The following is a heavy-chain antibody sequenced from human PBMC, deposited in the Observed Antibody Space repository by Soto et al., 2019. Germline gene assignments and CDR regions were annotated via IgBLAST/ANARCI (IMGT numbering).Heavy chain of an antibody. CDR2: IYGVDSDT. J-gene: IGHJ4*02. CDR3: ASLSRLGPQSAFDY. D-gene: IGHD1-26*01. CDR1: AYIFANYW. V-gene: IGHV5-51*01. Sequence: GESLKISCSASAYIFANYWIGWVRQMPGKGLEWMGIIYGVDSDTKYSPSFQAQVSISADKSILTAYLQWRSLKASDTAMYYCASLSRLGPQSAFDYWGQGTLVTVSS.